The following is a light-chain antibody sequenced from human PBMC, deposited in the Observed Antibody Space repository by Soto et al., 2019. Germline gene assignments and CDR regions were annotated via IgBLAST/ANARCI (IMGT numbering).Light chain of an antibody. J-gene: IGKJ1*01. V-gene: IGKV4-1*01. CDR1: QSILNSSNNKNY. Sequence: DIVMTQSPDSLTVSLGERATINCKSSQSILNSSNNKNYLAWYQQKPGQPPKLLIYWASTRESGVPDRFSGSGSGTDFTLTISSLQAEDVAFYYCQQYYTTPRTFGQGTKVEIK. CDR2: WAS. CDR3: QQYYTTPRT.